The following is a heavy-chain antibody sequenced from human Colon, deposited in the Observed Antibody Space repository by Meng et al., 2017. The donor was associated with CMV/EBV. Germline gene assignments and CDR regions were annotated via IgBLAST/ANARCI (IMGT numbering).Heavy chain of an antibody. CDR3: AHTAGWLPRY. CDR1: GFSLSTSAVG. J-gene: IGHJ4*02. CDR2: LYWNDDN. V-gene: IGHV2-5*01. D-gene: IGHD5-24*01. Sequence: TCTFSGFSLSTSAVGVAWIRQPPGKPLEWLALLYWNDDNHYSPSLKNRLTITKDTSKNHVVLTMTNMDPDDTGTYYCAHTAGWLPRYWGQGILVTVSS.